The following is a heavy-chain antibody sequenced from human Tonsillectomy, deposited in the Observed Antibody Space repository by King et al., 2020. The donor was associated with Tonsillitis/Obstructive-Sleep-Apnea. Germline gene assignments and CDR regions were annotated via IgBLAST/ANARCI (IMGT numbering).Heavy chain of an antibody. D-gene: IGHD2-2*01. CDR1: GYIFTTYW. CDR2: IYPGDSDT. J-gene: IGHJ6*03. V-gene: IGHV5-51*01. CDR3: ARIGCSSTSCHDYYYYYYMDV. Sequence: VQLVQSGAEVKKPGESLKISCKASGYIFTTYWIGWVRQMPGKGLEWMGIIYPGDSDTRYSPSFQGQVTISADKSISTAYLQWSSLKASYTAMYYCARIGCSSTSCHDYYYYYYMDVWGKGTTVTVSS.